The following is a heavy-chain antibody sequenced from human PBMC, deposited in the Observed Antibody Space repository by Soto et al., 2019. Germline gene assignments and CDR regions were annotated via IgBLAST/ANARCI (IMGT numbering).Heavy chain of an antibody. CDR3: ARGDPVYAIRGVNPAYYYYGMDV. V-gene: IGHV1-18*01. J-gene: IGHJ6*02. Sequence: PLASVKVSCKASGYTFTSYGISWVRQAPGQGLEWMGWISAYNGNTNYAQKLQGRVTMTTDTSTSTAYMELRSLRSDDTAVYYCARGDPVYAIRGVNPAYYYYGMDVWGQGTTVTVSS. CDR1: GYTFTSYG. CDR2: ISAYNGNT. D-gene: IGHD2-8*01.